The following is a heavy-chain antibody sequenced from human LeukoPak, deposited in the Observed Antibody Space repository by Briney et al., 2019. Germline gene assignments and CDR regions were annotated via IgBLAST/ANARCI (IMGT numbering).Heavy chain of an antibody. J-gene: IGHJ4*02. Sequence: KPSETLSLTCAVYGGSFSGYYWSWIRQPPGKGLEWIGEINHSGSTNYNPSLKSRVTISVDTSKNQFSLKLSSVTAADTAVYYCARHDWLGSSGWYPCVVDWGQGTLVTVSS. D-gene: IGHD6-19*01. CDR3: ARHDWLGSSGWYPCVVD. CDR2: INHSGST. V-gene: IGHV4-34*01. CDR1: GGSFSGYY.